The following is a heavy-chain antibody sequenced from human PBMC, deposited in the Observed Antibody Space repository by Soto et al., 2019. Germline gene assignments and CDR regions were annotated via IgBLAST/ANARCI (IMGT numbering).Heavy chain of an antibody. CDR2: ISAYNGNT. J-gene: IGHJ3*02. Sequence: QVQLVQSGAEVKKPGASVKVSCKASGYTFTSYGISWVRQAPGQGLEWMGWISAYNGNTNYAQKLQGRVTMTTDTSTGTAYMELRSLRSDDTAVYYCARGGIVVVVAATRTDDAFDIWGQGTMVTVSS. CDR3: ARGGIVVVVAATRTDDAFDI. CDR1: GYTFTSYG. V-gene: IGHV1-18*01. D-gene: IGHD2-15*01.